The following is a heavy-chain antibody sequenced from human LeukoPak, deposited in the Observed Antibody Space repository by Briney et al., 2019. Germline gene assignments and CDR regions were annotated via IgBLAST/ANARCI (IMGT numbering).Heavy chain of an antibody. D-gene: IGHD2-15*01. CDR3: ARGYLLWWQLAYFDY. CDR1: GFTFSSYS. V-gene: IGHV3-48*01. CDR2: ISSSSSTI. Sequence: GGSLRLSCAASGFTFSSYSMNWVRQAPGKGLEWVSYISSSSSTIYYADSVKGRFTISRDNAKNSLYLQMNSLRAEDTAVYYCARGYLLWWQLAYFDYWGQGTLVTVSS. J-gene: IGHJ4*02.